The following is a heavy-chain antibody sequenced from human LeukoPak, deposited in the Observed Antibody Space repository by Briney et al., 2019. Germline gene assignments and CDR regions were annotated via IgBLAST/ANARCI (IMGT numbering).Heavy chain of an antibody. CDR2: INPNSGGT. Sequence: ASVKVSCKASGYTFTGYYMHWVRQAPGQGLEWMGWINPNSGGTNYAQKFQGRVTMTRDTSISTAYMELSRLRSDDTAVYYCARVGITMVQGVVNWFDPWGQGTLVTVSS. V-gene: IGHV1-2*02. D-gene: IGHD3-10*01. J-gene: IGHJ5*02. CDR3: ARVGITMVQGVVNWFDP. CDR1: GYTFTGYY.